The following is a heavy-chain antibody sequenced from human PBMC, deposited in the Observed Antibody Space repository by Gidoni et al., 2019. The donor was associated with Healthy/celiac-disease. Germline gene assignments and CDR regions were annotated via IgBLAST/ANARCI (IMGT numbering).Heavy chain of an antibody. J-gene: IGHJ6*02. Sequence: QVQLQQWGAGLLKPSETLSLTCAVYGGSFSGYYWSWIRQPPGKGLEWIGEINHSGSTNYNPSLKSRVTISVDTSKNQFSLKLSSVTAADTAVYYCRRAIPTRYYYYYYGMDVWGQGTTVTVSS. CDR2: INHSGST. V-gene: IGHV4-34*01. CDR1: GGSFSGYY. CDR3: RRAIPTRYYYYYYGMDV. D-gene: IGHD2-2*01.